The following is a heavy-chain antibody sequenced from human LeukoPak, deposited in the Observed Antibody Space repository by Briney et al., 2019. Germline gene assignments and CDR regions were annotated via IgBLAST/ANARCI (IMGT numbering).Heavy chain of an antibody. V-gene: IGHV1-2*02. CDR1: GYTFTGYY. J-gene: IGHJ3*02. D-gene: IGHD3-10*01. CDR3: ARSWKVVRGVIVALDI. CDR2: INPNSGGT. Sequence: GASVKVSCKASGYTFTGYYMHWVRQAPGQGLEWMGWINPNSGGTNYAQKLQGRVTMTRDTSISTAYMELSRLRSDDTAVYYFARSWKVVRGVIVALDIWGQGTMVTVSS.